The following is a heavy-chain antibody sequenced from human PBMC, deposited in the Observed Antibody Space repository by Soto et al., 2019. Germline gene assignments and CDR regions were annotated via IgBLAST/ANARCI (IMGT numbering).Heavy chain of an antibody. J-gene: IGHJ6*02. V-gene: IGHV3-33*01. CDR3: ARDPSTMVRGVITDYYYYGMDV. D-gene: IGHD3-10*01. Sequence: QVQLVESGGGVVQPGRSLRLSCAASGFTFSSYGMHWVRQAPGKGLEWVAVIWYDGSNKYYADSVKGRFTISRDNSKNTLYLQMNSLGAEDTAVYYCARDPSTMVRGVITDYYYYGMDVWGQGTTVTVSS. CDR2: IWYDGSNK. CDR1: GFTFSSYG.